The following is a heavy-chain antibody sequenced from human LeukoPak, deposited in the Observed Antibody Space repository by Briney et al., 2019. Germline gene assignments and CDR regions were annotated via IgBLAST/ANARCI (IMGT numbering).Heavy chain of an antibody. CDR1: GFTVSSNY. J-gene: IGHJ4*02. CDR2: ISSSSSYI. CDR3: ARDPYGSGSYYLFDY. Sequence: GGSLRLSCAASGFTVSSNYMSWVRQAPGKGLEWVSSISSSSSYIYYADSVKGRFTISRDNAKNSLYLQMNSLRADDTAVYYCARDPYGSGSYYLFDYWGQGTLVTVSS. V-gene: IGHV3-21*04. D-gene: IGHD3-10*01.